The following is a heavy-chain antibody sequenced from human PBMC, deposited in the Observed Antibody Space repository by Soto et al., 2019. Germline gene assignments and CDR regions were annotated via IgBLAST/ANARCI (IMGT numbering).Heavy chain of an antibody. CDR1: GGSISSGDYY. CDR2: IYYSGST. V-gene: IGHV4-30-4*01. J-gene: IGHJ4*02. D-gene: IGHD3-10*01. CDR3: ARERGYGSGSSPFDY. Sequence: SETLSLTCTVSGGSISSGDYYWSWIRQPPGKGLEWIGYIYYSGSTYYNPSLKSRVTISVDTSKNQFSLKLSSVTAADTAVYYCARERGYGSGSSPFDYWGQGTLVTVSS.